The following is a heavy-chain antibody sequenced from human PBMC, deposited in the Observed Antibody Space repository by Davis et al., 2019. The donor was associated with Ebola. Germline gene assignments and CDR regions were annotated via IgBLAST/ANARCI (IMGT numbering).Heavy chain of an antibody. J-gene: IGHJ4*02. CDR2: INPSGDDT. CDR1: GYTFVSHY. CDR3: ARASHYDRDY. Sequence: VSVKVSCKASGYTFVSHYMHWVRQAPGQGLEWMGRINPSGDDTIYAQKFQGRVTMFSDTSTSTAYMELSSLRSEDTAVYYCARASHYDRDYWGQGTLVTVSS. D-gene: IGHD3-22*01. V-gene: IGHV1-46*01.